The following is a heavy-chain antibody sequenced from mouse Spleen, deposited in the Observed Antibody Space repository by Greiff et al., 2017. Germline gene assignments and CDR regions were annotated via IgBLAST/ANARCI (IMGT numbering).Heavy chain of an antibody. CDR2: ISSGSSTI. CDR1: GFTFSDYG. CDR3: ARGYRYLAY. J-gene: IGHJ3*01. Sequence: DVHLVESGGGLVKPGGSLKLSCAASGFTFSDYGMHWVRQAPEKGLEWVAYISSGSSTIYYADTVKGRFTISRDNAKNTLFLQMTSLRSEDTAMYYCARGYRYLAYWGQGTLVTVSA. V-gene: IGHV5-17*01. D-gene: IGHD2-14*01.